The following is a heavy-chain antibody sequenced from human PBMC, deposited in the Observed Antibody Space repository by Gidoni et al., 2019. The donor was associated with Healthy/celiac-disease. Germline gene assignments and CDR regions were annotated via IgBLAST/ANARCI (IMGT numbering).Heavy chain of an antibody. V-gene: IGHV4-39*01. CDR3: ARHIYGYIWGNYQNSNFDY. D-gene: IGHD3-16*02. J-gene: IGHJ4*02. Sequence: QLQLLESGPGLVQPSETLSLTCTVSGGSISRSSYYWGWIRQPPGKGLEWIGSIYYSGSTYYNPSLKSRGTISVDTSKNQFSLKLSSVTAADTAVYYCARHIYGYIWGNYQNSNFDYWGQGTLVTVSS. CDR2: IYYSGST. CDR1: GGSISRSSYY.